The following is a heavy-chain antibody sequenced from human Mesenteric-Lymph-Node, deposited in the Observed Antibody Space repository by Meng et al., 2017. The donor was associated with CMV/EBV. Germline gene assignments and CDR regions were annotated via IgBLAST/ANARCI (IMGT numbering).Heavy chain of an antibody. D-gene: IGHD2-8*01. V-gene: IGHV1-69*10. CDR3: ARGPLDCTNGVCLKQGLYFDY. CDR2: IIPILGIA. CDR1: GYTFTSYG. J-gene: IGHJ4*02. Sequence: SVKVSCKASGYTFTSYGISWVRQAPGQGLEWMGGIIPILGIANYAQKFQGRVTITADKSTSTAYMELSSLRSEDTAVYYCARGPLDCTNGVCLKQGLYFDYWGQGTLVTVSS.